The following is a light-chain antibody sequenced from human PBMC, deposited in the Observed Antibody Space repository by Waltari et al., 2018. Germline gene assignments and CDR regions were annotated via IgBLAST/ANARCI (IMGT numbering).Light chain of an antibody. V-gene: IGKV3-20*01. CDR3: QYYGDSPNT. CDR2: SAS. Sequence: EIVLTQSPGTLSLSPGDTATLSCRATPYIDFLAWYQQKPGQPPRLLIFSASTRSTGIPDRFSGRGFGTDFTLTISRLEPEDFAVYYCQYYGDSPNTFGQGTKL. J-gene: IGKJ2*01. CDR1: PYIDF.